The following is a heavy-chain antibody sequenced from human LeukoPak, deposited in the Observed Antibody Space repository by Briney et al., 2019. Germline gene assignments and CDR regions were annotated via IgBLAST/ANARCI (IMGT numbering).Heavy chain of an antibody. CDR2: ISTDGNNE. CDR1: GFTFSSYA. V-gene: IGHV3-30*18. J-gene: IGHJ4*02. Sequence: QPGGSLRLSCVASGFTFSSYAMSWVRQAPGKGLEWVAVISTDGNNEYYANSVKGRFTISRDNSKNTVYLQMTSLRTEDTAVYYCAKDQIGWAPGYVSGPLDQWGQGTLVTVSS. D-gene: IGHD6-19*01. CDR3: AKDQIGWAPGYVSGPLDQ.